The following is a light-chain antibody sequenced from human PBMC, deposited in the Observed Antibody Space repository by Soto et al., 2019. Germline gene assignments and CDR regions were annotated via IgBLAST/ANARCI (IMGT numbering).Light chain of an antibody. CDR3: QQLNSYPSIT. J-gene: IGKJ5*01. CDR2: AAS. Sequence: AVRMTQSQSSFSASTGDRVTITCRASQGIISYFAWYQQKPGKAPKLLIYAASSLQSGVPSRFSGSGSGTDFTLTISSLQPEDFATYYCQQLNSYPSITFGQGTRLEIK. V-gene: IGKV1-8*01. CDR1: QGIISY.